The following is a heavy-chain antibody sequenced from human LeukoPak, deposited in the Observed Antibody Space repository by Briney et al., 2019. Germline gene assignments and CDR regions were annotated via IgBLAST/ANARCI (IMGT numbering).Heavy chain of an antibody. V-gene: IGHV4-34*01. CDR2: INHSGST. CDR1: GGSISSYY. CDR3: ARVRGYCSSTSCQPYYYYGMDV. D-gene: IGHD2-2*01. Sequence: SETLSLTCTVSGGSISSYYWSWIRQPPGKGLEWIGEINHSGSTNYNPSLKCRVTISVDTSKNQFSLKLSSVTAADTAVYYCARVRGYCSSTSCQPYYYYGMDVWGQGTTVTVSS. J-gene: IGHJ6*02.